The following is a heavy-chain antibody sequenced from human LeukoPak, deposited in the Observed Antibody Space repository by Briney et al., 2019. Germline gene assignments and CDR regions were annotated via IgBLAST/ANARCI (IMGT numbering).Heavy chain of an antibody. CDR3: ARYDSSGYFAY. Sequence: SETLSLTCAVYGGSFSGYYWSWIRQPPGKGLEWIGEINHSGSTNYNPSLKSRVTISVDTFKNQFSLKLSSVTAADTAVYYCARYDSSGYFAYWGQGTLVTVSS. D-gene: IGHD3-22*01. V-gene: IGHV4-34*01. J-gene: IGHJ4*02. CDR2: INHSGST. CDR1: GGSFSGYY.